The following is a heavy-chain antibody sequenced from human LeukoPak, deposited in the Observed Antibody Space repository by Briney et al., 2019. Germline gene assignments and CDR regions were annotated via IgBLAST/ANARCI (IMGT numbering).Heavy chain of an antibody. J-gene: IGHJ4*02. CDR2: INPKSGDT. CDR3: AKGNYYFDY. Sequence: ASVKVSCKASGYTFTGYYVHWVRQAPGQGLEWMGRINPKSGDTHSAQNFQGRVTMTRDTSITTAYMELSRLTSDVTAVYYCAKGNYYFDYWGQGTLVTVSS. V-gene: IGHV1-2*06. CDR1: GYTFTGYY.